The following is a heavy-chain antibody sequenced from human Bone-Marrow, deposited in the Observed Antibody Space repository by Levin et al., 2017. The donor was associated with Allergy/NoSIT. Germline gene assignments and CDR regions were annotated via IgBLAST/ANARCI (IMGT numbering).Heavy chain of an antibody. V-gene: IGHV1-69*06. J-gene: IGHJ3*02. CDR2: IIPIFGTA. Sequence: SVKVSCKASGGTFSSYAISWGRQAPGQGLEWMGGIIPIFGTANYAQKFQGRVTITADKSTSTAYMGLSSLRSEDTAVYYCARDNARHGGLASDAFDIWGQGTMVTVSS. CDR1: GGTFSSYA. D-gene: IGHD3-16*01. CDR3: ARDNARHGGLASDAFDI.